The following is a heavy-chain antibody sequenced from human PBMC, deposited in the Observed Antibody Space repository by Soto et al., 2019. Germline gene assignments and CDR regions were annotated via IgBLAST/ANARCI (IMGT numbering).Heavy chain of an antibody. D-gene: IGHD6-6*01. Sequence: LQLQESGSGLVKPSQTLSLTCAVSGGSISSGGYSWSWIRQPPGKGLEWIGYIYHSGSTYYNPSLKSRVTISVDRSKNQFSLKLSSVTAADTAVYYCARGAASIAAPYYFDYWGQGTLVTVSS. CDR3: ARGAASIAAPYYFDY. CDR2: IYHSGST. CDR1: GGSISSGGYS. J-gene: IGHJ4*02. V-gene: IGHV4-30-2*01.